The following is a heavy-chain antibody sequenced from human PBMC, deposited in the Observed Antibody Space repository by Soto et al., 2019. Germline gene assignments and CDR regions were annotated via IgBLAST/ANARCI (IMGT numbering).Heavy chain of an antibody. J-gene: IGHJ6*02. V-gene: IGHV4-39*01. CDR3: RRSSRYSTDV. Sequence: QLQLQESGPGLVKPSETLSLTCTVSGGSIRSSSYWGWIRQPPGKGLEWIGSIYSIGSSYYNPSPKGRVTISAATSKNQFSLNLISVTAADTAVYYCRRSSRYSTDVWGQGTTVTVSS. CDR2: IYSIGSS. D-gene: IGHD2-2*01. CDR1: GGSIRSSSY.